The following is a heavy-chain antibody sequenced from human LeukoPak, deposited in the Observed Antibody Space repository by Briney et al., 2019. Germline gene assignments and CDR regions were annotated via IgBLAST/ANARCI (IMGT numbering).Heavy chain of an antibody. Sequence: GGSLRLSCAASGFTFSDYYMSWIRQAPGKGLEWVSYISSSGSTIYYADSVKGRFTISRDNAKNSLYLQMNSLRAEDTAVYYCARAHYGSGSYANWFDPWGQGTLVTVSS. CDR2: ISSSGSTI. CDR3: ARAHYGSGSYANWFDP. D-gene: IGHD3-10*01. CDR1: GFTFSDYY. J-gene: IGHJ5*02. V-gene: IGHV3-11*01.